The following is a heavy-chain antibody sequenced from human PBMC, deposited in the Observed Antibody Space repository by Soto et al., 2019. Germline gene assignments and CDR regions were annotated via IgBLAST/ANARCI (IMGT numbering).Heavy chain of an antibody. CDR2: IYHSGST. V-gene: IGHV4-30-2*01. J-gene: IGHJ4*02. Sequence: TSETLSLTCAVSGGSISSGGYSWSWIRQPPGKGLEWIGYIYHSGSTYYNPSLKSRVTISVDRSKNQFSLKLSSVTAADTAVYYCARGSMTRPFDYWGQGTLVTVSS. CDR3: ARGSMTRPFDY. CDR1: GGSISSGGYS. D-gene: IGHD3-22*01.